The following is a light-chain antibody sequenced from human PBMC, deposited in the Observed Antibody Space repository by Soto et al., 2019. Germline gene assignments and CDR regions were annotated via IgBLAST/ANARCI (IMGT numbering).Light chain of an antibody. Sequence: EIVLTHSPATLSSFPGESVSHSRPPSQSVSSSYFAWYQQQPGAAPRLLNSSVSKGATGIPDRFSGGGSGTDFTLTISRVEPEDFALYICQQYDSSPITFGQGTRLEIK. V-gene: IGKV3-20*01. CDR2: SVS. CDR3: QQYDSSPIT. J-gene: IGKJ5*01. CDR1: QSVSSSY.